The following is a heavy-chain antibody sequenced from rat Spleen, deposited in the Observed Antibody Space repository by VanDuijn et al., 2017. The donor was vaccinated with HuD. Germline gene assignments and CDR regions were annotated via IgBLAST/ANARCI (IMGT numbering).Heavy chain of an antibody. J-gene: IGHJ2*01. Sequence: EVQLVESGGGLVQPGRSLKLSCAASGFTFSNYGMAWVRQTPTKGLEWVATIVYDGTRTYFRDSVKGRFTLSRDNTKSTLYLQMNSLRSEDTATYYCARHEDYGGYSRDYFDYWGQGVMVTVSS. D-gene: IGHD1-11*01. CDR1: GFTFSNYG. CDR3: ARHEDYGGYSRDYFDY. V-gene: IGHV5-29*01. CDR2: IVYDGTRT.